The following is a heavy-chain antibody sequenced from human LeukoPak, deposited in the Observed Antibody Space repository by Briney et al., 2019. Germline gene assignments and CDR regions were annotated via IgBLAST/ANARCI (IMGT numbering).Heavy chain of an antibody. D-gene: IGHD3-22*01. J-gene: IGHJ4*02. V-gene: IGHV4-39*07. Sequence: PSETLSLTCTVSGGSISSSSYYWGWIRQPPGKGLEWIGSIYYSGSTYYNPSLKSRVTISVDTSKNQFSLKLSSVTAADTAVYYCAREGGYYYDTLPRQIDYWGQGTLVTVSS. CDR3: AREGGYYYDTLPRQIDY. CDR2: IYYSGST. CDR1: GGSISSSSYY.